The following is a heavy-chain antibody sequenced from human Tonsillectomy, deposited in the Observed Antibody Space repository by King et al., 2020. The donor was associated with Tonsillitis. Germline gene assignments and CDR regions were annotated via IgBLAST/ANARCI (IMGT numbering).Heavy chain of an antibody. J-gene: IGHJ4*02. CDR2: IYHSGST. CDR3: ASLKSDYPYYFDY. Sequence: VQLQESGPGLVKPSETLSLTCAVSGYSISSGYYWGWVRQSPGKGLEWIGTIYHSGSTHYNPSLNSRVTISVDTSKNQFSLKLSSVTAADTAVYYCASLKSDYPYYFDYWGQGTLVTVSS. D-gene: IGHD4-17*01. V-gene: IGHV4-38-2*01. CDR1: GYSISSGYY.